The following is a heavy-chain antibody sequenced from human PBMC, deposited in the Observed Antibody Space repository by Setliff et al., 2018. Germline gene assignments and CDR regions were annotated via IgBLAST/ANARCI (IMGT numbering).Heavy chain of an antibody. CDR1: GASLSSGTYY. CDR3: ARGGTFRYFDF. Sequence: PSETLSLTCTVSGASLSSGTYYWGWIRQPPGKGLEWIGRIYYRGDTYYNASLKGRLTISVDMAQNQFSLKLRSVTAADTAVYYCARGGTFRYFDFWGQGAPVTVSS. CDR2: IYYRGDT. V-gene: IGHV4-39*07. D-gene: IGHD5-12*01. J-gene: IGHJ4*02.